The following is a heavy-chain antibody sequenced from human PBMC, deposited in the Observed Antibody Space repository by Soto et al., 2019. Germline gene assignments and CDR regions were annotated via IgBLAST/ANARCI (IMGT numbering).Heavy chain of an antibody. J-gene: IGHJ6*02. CDR3: ASCSSGWFSYYGMDV. V-gene: IGHV5-51*01. CDR2: IYPGDSDT. D-gene: IGHD6-19*01. Sequence: GESLKISLKGSGYTFTYYWIGWVRQLPGKGLEWMGIIYPGDSDTRYSPSFQGHVTISADKSISTAYLQWSSLKASDTDMYYCASCSSGWFSYYGMDVWGQGTTVTVS. CDR1: GYTFTYYW.